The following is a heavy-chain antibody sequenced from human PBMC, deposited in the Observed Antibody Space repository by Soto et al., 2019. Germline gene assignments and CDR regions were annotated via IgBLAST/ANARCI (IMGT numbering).Heavy chain of an antibody. V-gene: IGHV1-3*05. CDR2: INAGNGDT. CDR1: GYTFTNYA. J-gene: IGHJ4*02. CDR3: ARDQGYNDRSGYYYY. D-gene: IGHD3-22*01. Sequence: QVQLVQSGPEEKKPGASVKVSCKASGYTFTNYAIHWVRQAPGRGLEWMGWINAGNGDTEYSQKFQSRVTFTRDASXITAYMELSSLRSEDTAVYYCARDQGYNDRSGYYYYWGQGTLVTVSS.